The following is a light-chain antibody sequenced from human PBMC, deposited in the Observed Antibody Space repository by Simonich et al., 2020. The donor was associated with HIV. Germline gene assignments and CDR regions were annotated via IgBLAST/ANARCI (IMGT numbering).Light chain of an antibody. CDR3: QQSYSTPST. Sequence: IQLTQSPSFLSASVGDRVTITCRASQGISSYLAWYQQQPGKAPKVLIYAASTLQSGVPSRFSGSGSGTEFTLTISSLQPEDFATYYCQQSYSTPSTFGPGTKVDIK. CDR1: QGISSY. V-gene: IGKV1-9*01. J-gene: IGKJ3*01. CDR2: AAS.